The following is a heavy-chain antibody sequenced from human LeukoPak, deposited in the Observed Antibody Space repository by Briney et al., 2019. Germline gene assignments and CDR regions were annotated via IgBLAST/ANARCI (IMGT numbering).Heavy chain of an antibody. J-gene: IGHJ6*03. CDR1: EFTVSSNY. CDR2: FYSGGST. CDR3: ARENYYYDSSGYYYIYYIDV. Sequence: GGSLRLSCAASEFTVSSNYMSWLRKAPGKGLEWVSVFYSGGSTYYADSVKGRFTLSRDNSKNTLYLQMNSLRAEDTAVYYCARENYYYDSSGYYYIYYIDVWGKGTTVTVSS. D-gene: IGHD3-22*01. V-gene: IGHV3-53*01.